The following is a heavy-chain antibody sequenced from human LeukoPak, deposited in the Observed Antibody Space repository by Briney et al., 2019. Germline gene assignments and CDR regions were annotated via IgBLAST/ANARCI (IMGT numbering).Heavy chain of an antibody. CDR1: GFTFSSYW. J-gene: IGHJ4*02. Sequence: PGGSLRLSCAASGFTFSSYWMHWVRQAPGKGLVWVSRINEGGSVTDYADSVKGRFTVSRDNAKNTLYLEMNSLRAEDTAVYYCSSDLRGRDDYWGQGTLVSVSS. CDR2: INEGGSVT. D-gene: IGHD5-24*01. CDR3: SSDLRGRDDY. V-gene: IGHV3-74*01.